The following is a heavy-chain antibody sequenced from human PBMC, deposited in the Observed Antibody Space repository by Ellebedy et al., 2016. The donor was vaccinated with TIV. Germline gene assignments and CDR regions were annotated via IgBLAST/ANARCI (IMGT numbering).Heavy chain of an antibody. J-gene: IGHJ4*02. CDR3: VRASTFGGVIAVEY. Sequence: SETLSLTCTVSGDSISSGDYYWSWIRQPPGTGLEWIGYIYYSGSTYYNPSLKSRVTISGDTSKNQFSLKLSSVTAADTAVYFCVRASTFGGVIAVEYWGQGTLVTVSS. V-gene: IGHV4-30-4*01. CDR2: IYYSGST. CDR1: GDSISSGDYY. D-gene: IGHD3-16*02.